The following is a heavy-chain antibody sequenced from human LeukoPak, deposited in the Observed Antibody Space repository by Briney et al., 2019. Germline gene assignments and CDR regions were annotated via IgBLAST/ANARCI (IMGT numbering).Heavy chain of an antibody. Sequence: PGGSLRLACVASGFAFNTYSMNWVRQAPGKGLEWVSSISSGSGHIYYADSVRGRFTISRDNAKNSLYLQMNSLRAEDTAIYYCARIHIAVADGNWSQGTLVTVSA. CDR2: ISSGSGHI. V-gene: IGHV3-21*01. D-gene: IGHD6-19*01. J-gene: IGHJ4*02. CDR3: ARIHIAVADGN. CDR1: GFAFNTYS.